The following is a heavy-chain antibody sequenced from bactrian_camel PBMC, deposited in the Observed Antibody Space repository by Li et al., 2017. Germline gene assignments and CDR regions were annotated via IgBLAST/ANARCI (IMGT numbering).Heavy chain of an antibody. CDR2: IDTLVTAVDRT. J-gene: IGHJ6*01. Sequence: DVQLVESGGGSVQPGSSLRLSCAASAFINSRRYVGWFRQAPGKEREGVATIDTLVTAVDRTTYADSVKGRFTISQDSAKNSLYLRMNSLKPEDTAMYFCAADDVGCDWVGHGRPDRADFAYWGQGTQVTVS. CDR1: AFINSRRY. CDR3: AADDVGCDWVGHGRPDRADFAY. V-gene: IGHV3S40*01. D-gene: IGHD5*01.